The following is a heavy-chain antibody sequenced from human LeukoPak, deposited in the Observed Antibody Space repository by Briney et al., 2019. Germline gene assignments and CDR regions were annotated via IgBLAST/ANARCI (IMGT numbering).Heavy chain of an antibody. Sequence: ASVKVSCTASGYTFTSYYMHWVRQAPGQGLEWMGIINPSGGSTSYAQKFQGRVTITADESTSTAYMELSSLRSEDTAVYYCARDWRDGPLDAFDIWGQGTMVTVSS. J-gene: IGHJ3*02. D-gene: IGHD3-3*01. CDR2: INPSGGST. CDR3: ARDWRDGPLDAFDI. V-gene: IGHV1-46*01. CDR1: GYTFTSYY.